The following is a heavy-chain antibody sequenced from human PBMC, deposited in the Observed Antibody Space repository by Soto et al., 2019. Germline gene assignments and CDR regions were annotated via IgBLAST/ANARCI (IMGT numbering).Heavy chain of an antibody. CDR3: ARGWGYDSNDYYYAY. CDR2: IIPIFGTA. V-gene: IGHV1-69*01. CDR1: GGTFSRHA. Sequence: QVQLVQSGAEVRKPGSSVKVSCKASGGTFSRHAISWVRQAPGQGLEWMGGIIPIFGTANHAQKFQGRVTIIAYESTSTVYMELSSLRSEDTDMYYCARGWGYDSNDYYYAYWGQGTLVIVSS. D-gene: IGHD3-22*01. J-gene: IGHJ4*02.